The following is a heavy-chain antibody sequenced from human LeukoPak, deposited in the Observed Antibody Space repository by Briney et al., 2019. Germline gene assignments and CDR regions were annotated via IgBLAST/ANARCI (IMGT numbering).Heavy chain of an antibody. CDR2: IIPIFGTA. J-gene: IGHJ1*01. CDR1: GGTFSSYA. D-gene: IGHD6-13*01. CDR3: ASYSSSWYGRYFQH. Sequence: ASVKVSCKASGGTFSSYAISWVRQAPGQGLEWMGGIIPIFGTANYAQKFQGRVTITADESTSTAYMELSSLRSGDTAVYYCASYSSSWYGRYFQHWGQGTLVTVSS. V-gene: IGHV1-69*13.